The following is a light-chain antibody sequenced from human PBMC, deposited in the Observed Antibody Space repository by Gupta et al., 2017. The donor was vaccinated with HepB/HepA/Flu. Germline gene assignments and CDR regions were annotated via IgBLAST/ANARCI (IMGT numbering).Light chain of an antibody. CDR3: CSYAGSYTFI. J-gene: IGLJ2*01. CDR2: DVT. CDR1: SSDVGGYNY. Sequence: SALTQPRSVSGSPGQSVTISCTGTSSDVGGYNYVSWYQQHPGKAPKLLIYDVTKRPSGVPDRFSGSKSAYTASLTISGLQTEEEADYYCCSYAGSYTFIFGGGSKLTVL. V-gene: IGLV2-11*01.